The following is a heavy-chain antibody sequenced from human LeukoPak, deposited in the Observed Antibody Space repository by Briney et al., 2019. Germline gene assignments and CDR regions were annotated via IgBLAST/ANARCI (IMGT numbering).Heavy chain of an antibody. Sequence: GSLILSFPASGFPFNSYAMSWVRPAPGKGLEWVSAIIGSGGSPYYPDSEKARFTISRDNSKNTLYLQMNSLRAEDTAVYYCAKGRHYYYDSSGYSNFDYWGQGTLVTVSS. J-gene: IGHJ4*02. D-gene: IGHD3-22*01. CDR3: AKGRHYYYDSSGYSNFDY. CDR2: IIGSGGSP. CDR1: GFPFNSYA. V-gene: IGHV3-23*01.